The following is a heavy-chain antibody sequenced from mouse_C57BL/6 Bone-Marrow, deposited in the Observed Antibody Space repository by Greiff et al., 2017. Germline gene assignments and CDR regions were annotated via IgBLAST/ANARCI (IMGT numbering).Heavy chain of an antibody. Sequence: VQLQQPGAELVKPGASVKLSCKASGYTFTGYWMHWVKQRPGQGLEWIGMIPPNSGSTNYNEKFKSKATLTVDKSSSTAYMQRSSLTSEDSAVYYCARPYGAWFAYWGQGTLVTVSA. D-gene: IGHD1-1*01. CDR2: IPPNSGST. J-gene: IGHJ3*01. CDR1: GYTFTGYW. V-gene: IGHV1-64*01. CDR3: ARPYGAWFAY.